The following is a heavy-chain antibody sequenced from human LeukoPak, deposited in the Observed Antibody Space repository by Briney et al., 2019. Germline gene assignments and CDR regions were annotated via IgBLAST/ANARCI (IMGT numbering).Heavy chain of an antibody. Sequence: SETLSLTCTVSGYSISSGHYWSWIRQPPGKGLEWIGYIYYSGSTNYNPSLKSRVTISVDTSKNQFSLKLSSVTAADTAVYYCARASWKYCSGGSCYFTPNPVFDPWGQGTLVTVSS. V-gene: IGHV4-61*01. D-gene: IGHD2-15*01. CDR2: IYYSGST. J-gene: IGHJ5*02. CDR3: ARASWKYCSGGSCYFTPNPVFDP. CDR1: GYSISSGHY.